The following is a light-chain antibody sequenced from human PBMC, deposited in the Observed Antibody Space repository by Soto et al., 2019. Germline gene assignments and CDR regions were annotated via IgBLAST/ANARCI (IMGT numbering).Light chain of an antibody. V-gene: IGKV1-5*01. CDR1: QSISRW. CDR2: DAS. J-gene: IGKJ1*01. CDR3: QQYKSYWM. Sequence: DIQMTQSPSTRSASVGDRVTITCRASQSISRWLAWYQQKPGKAPKVLIYDASSLESGVPSRFSGTGTGTEFTLTISSLQPEDSATYYCQQYKSYWMFGQGTKVDIK.